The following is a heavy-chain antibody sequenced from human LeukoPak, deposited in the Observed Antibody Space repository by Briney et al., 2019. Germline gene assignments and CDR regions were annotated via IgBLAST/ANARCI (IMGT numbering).Heavy chain of an antibody. CDR3: AKASWVSSTDAVR. V-gene: IGHV3-23*01. CDR1: GLSLSSFA. D-gene: IGHD3-16*01. CDR2: IRGNGET. Sequence: GGSLRLSCAAYGLSLSSFAMSWVRQGPARGLEWVSSIRGNGETVYADSVKGRFTLFSDSSRNTVYFQLNSLRVEDTVIYYCAKASWVSSTDAVRWGQGTLVTVSS. J-gene: IGHJ4*02.